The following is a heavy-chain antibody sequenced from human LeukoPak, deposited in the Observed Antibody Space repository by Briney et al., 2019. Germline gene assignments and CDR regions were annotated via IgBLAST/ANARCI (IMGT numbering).Heavy chain of an antibody. Sequence: GASVKVSCKASGYSLSSNGISWARQAPGQGLEWMGWISDYSGNTKYAQNFQDRVTLTTDRSTNTVYMELRSLRSDDTAVYYCAREGATDYYFDPWGQGTLVTVSS. D-gene: IGHD4-4*01. V-gene: IGHV1-18*01. CDR1: GYSLSSNG. CDR2: ISDYSGNT. CDR3: AREGATDYYFDP. J-gene: IGHJ4*02.